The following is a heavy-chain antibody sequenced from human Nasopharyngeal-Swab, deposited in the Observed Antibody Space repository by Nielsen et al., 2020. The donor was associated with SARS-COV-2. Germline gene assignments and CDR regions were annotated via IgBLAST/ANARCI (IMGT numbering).Heavy chain of an antibody. CDR1: GFTFSSYA. D-gene: IGHD3-16*01. CDR2: IYSGGSST. J-gene: IGHJ4*02. CDR3: AKPPGDYVWGSYYFDY. V-gene: IGHV3-23*03. Sequence: RGSLRLSCAASGFTFSSYAMSWVRQAPGKGLEWVSVIYSGGSSTYYADSVKGRFTISRDNSKNTLYLQMNSLRAEDTAVYYCAKPPGDYVWGSYYFDYWGQGTLVTVSS.